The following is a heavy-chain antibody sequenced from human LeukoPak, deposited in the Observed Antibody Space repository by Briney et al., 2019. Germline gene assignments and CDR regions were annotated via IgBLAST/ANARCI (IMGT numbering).Heavy chain of an antibody. J-gene: IGHJ4*02. D-gene: IGHD4-17*01. CDR1: GYTFTSYY. V-gene: IGHV1-46*01. CDR3: ANYGDSPYFDY. Sequence: ASVKVSCTASGYTFTSYYMHWVRQAPGQGLEWMGIINPSGGSTSYAQKFQGRVTMTRDMSTSTVYMELSSLRSEDTAVYYCANYGDSPYFDYWGQGTLVTVSS. CDR2: INPSGGST.